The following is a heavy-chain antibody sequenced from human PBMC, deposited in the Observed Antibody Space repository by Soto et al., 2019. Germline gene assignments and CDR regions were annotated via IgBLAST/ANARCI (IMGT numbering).Heavy chain of an antibody. CDR3: ARTEYYYDSSGSNWFDP. Sequence: QLQLQESGSGLVKPSQTLSLTCAVSGGSISSGGYSWSWIRQPPGKGLEWIGYIYHSGSTYYNPSLKSRVTISVDRTKNQFSLKLSSVTAAGTAVYYCARTEYYYDSSGSNWFDPWGQGTLVTVSS. V-gene: IGHV4-30-2*01. CDR1: GGSISSGGYS. CDR2: IYHSGST. D-gene: IGHD3-22*01. J-gene: IGHJ5*02.